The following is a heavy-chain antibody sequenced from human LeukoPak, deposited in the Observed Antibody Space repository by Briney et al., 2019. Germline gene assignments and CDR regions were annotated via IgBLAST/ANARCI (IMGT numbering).Heavy chain of an antibody. V-gene: IGHV3-23*01. CDR1: GFTFSSYA. D-gene: IGHD6-19*01. J-gene: IGHJ5*02. CDR2: ISGSGGST. CDR3: AKPGYSSGWYWNWFDP. Sequence: GGSLRLSCAASGFTFSSYAMSWVRQAPGKGLEWVSAISGSGGSTYYADSVKGRFTISRDNSKNTRYLQMNSLRAEDTAVYYCAKPGYSSGWYWNWFDPWGQGTLVTVSS.